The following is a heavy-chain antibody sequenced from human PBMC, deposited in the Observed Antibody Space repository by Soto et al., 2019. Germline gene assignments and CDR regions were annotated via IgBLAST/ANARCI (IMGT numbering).Heavy chain of an antibody. J-gene: IGHJ6*02. Sequence: GGSLRLSCAASGFTFSGYAMHWVRQAPAKGLEWVAVISNNGSNQYYADSVKGRFTISRDNSKNTLYLQINRLREEDTAAYYCARDQGTSTNSYYYYTMDLWGLGTAVTVSS. CDR3: ARDQGTSTNSYYYYTMDL. V-gene: IGHV3-30-3*01. CDR2: ISNNGSNQ. D-gene: IGHD3-3*02. CDR1: GFTFSGYA.